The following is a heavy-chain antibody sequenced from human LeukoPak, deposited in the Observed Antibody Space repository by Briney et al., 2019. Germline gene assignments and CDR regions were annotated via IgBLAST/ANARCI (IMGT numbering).Heavy chain of an antibody. CDR1: GGTFSSYA. CDR3: ASSGYSYGHYMAV. D-gene: IGHD5-18*01. J-gene: IGHJ6*03. CDR2: IIPIFGTA. Sequence: SVKVSCKASGGTFSSYAISWVRQAPGQGLEWMGGIIPIFGTANYAQKFQGRVTITADESTSTAYMELSSLRSDDTAVYYCASSGYSYGHYMAVWGKGTTVTVSS. V-gene: IGHV1-69*13.